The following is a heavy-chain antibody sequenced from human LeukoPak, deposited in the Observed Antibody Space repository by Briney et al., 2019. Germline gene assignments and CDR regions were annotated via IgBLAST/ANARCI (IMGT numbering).Heavy chain of an antibody. J-gene: IGHJ4*02. Sequence: SGGSLRLSCAASGFTFSTYWMTWVPQAPGKGLEWVANIKPDGSQIYYVDSVKGRFTISRDNAKNSLYLQMNSLRAEDTAVYYCARDLNWETYWGQGTLVTVSS. CDR2: IKPDGSQI. CDR3: ARDLNWETY. V-gene: IGHV3-7*01. CDR1: GFTFSTYW. D-gene: IGHD1-1*01.